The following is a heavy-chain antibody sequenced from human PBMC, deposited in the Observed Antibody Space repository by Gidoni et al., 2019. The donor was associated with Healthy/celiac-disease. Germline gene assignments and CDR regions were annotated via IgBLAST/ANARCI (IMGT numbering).Heavy chain of an antibody. CDR1: GGSISSSSYY. CDR3: ARSYDRRAFDI. Sequence: QLQLQESGPGLVKPSETLSLTCTVSGGSISSSSYYWGWIRQPPGKGLEWIGSIYYSGSTYYNPSLKSRVTISVDTSKNQFSLKLSSVTAADTAVYYCARSYDRRAFDIWGQGTMVTVSS. J-gene: IGHJ3*02. D-gene: IGHD3-22*01. CDR2: IYYSGST. V-gene: IGHV4-39*01.